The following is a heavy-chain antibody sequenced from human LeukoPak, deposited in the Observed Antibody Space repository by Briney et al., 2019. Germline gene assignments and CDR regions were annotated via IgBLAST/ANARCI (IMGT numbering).Heavy chain of an antibody. CDR3: AGARELLHDAFDI. CDR2: IIPIFGTA. J-gene: IGHJ3*02. Sequence: ASVKVSCKASGGTFSSYAISWVRQAPGQGLEWMRGIIPIFGTANYAQKFQGRVTITADESTSTAYMELSSLRSEDTAVYYCAGARELLHDAFDIWGQGTMVTVSS. CDR1: GGTFSSYA. D-gene: IGHD1-26*01. V-gene: IGHV1-69*13.